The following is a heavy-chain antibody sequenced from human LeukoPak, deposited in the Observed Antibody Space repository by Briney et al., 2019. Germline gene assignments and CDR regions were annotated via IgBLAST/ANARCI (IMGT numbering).Heavy chain of an antibody. Sequence: SETLSLTCAVYGGPFSGYYWSWIRQPPGKGLEWIGEINHSGSTNYSPSLKSRVTISVDTSKNQFSLKLSFVTAADTAVYYCARVRGTHLDYYDSSDPPVTGDDGKYYFDYWGQGTLVTVPS. D-gene: IGHD3-22*01. CDR2: INHSGST. CDR1: GGPFSGYY. V-gene: IGHV4-34*01. J-gene: IGHJ4*02. CDR3: ARVRGTHLDYYDSSDPPVTGDDGKYYFDY.